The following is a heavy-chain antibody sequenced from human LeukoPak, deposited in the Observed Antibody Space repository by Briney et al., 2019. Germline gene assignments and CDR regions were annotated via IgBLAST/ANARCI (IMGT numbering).Heavy chain of an antibody. CDR2: ISAYNGNT. CDR3: ARLTSIYYYDSSGYYGGSWFDP. D-gene: IGHD3-22*01. J-gene: IGHJ5*02. Sequence: ASVKVSCKASGYTFTSYGISWVRQAPGQGLEWMGWISAYNGNTNYAQKLQGRVTMTTDTSTSTAYMELRSLRSDETAVYYCARLTSIYYYDSSGYYGGSWFDPWGQGTLVTVSS. V-gene: IGHV1-18*01. CDR1: GYTFTSYG.